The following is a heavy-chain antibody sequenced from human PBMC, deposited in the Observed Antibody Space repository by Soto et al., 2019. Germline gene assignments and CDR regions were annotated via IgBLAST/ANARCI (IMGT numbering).Heavy chain of an antibody. CDR1: GFSFNTYS. V-gene: IGHV3-33*01. CDR3: ARAGGTTVTGLWHFDS. Sequence: PXGSLRLSCEASGFSFNTYSMDWVRQPPGKGLEWLAAIWYDGTQKYYADSVKGRFIISRDNSKKTLYLEMNSLRAEDTAVYYCARAGGTTVTGLWHFDSWGQGTLVTVSS. J-gene: IGHJ4*02. CDR2: IWYDGTQK. D-gene: IGHD4-17*01.